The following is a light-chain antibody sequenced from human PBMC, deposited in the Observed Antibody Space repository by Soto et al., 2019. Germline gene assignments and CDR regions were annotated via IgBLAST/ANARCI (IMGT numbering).Light chain of an antibody. CDR2: GAS. J-gene: IGKJ1*01. CDR1: HSVSSSY. V-gene: IGKV3-20*01. CDR3: HQYGSSAWT. Sequence: EIVLTQSPATLSVSPGERATLSCRASHSVSSSYLAWYQQKPGQAPRLLIYGASSRATGIPDRFSGSGSGTDFTLTISRLEPEDFAVYYCHQYGSSAWTFGQGTKVDIK.